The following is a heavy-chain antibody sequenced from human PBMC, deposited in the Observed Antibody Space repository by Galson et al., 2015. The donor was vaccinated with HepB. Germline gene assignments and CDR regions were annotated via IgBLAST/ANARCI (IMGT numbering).Heavy chain of an antibody. J-gene: IGHJ4*02. CDR1: GYSFTTYR. V-gene: IGHV5-10-1*01. Sequence: QSGAEVKKPGESLRISCKGSGYSFTTYRICWVRQMPGKGLEWMGRIDPGDSETDYSPSFEGHVTISVDKSISTAYVQWNTLKASHTAIYYCARYDTSVGASDSWGQGTLVTVSS. D-gene: IGHD3-22*01. CDR3: ARYDTSVGASDS. CDR2: IDPGDSET.